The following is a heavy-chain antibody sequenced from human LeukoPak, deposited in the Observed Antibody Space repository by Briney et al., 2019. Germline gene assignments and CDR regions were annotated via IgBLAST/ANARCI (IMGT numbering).Heavy chain of an antibody. CDR3: ASPIGGHGIDV. D-gene: IGHD3-10*01. J-gene: IGHJ6*02. Sequence: GESLKISCKGSGYSFPSYWIGWVRQMPGKGLEWMGIIYPSDSDTRYSPSFQGQVTISADKSIDTAYLQWSSLKVSDTARYYCASPIGGHGIDVWGQGTTVTVSS. V-gene: IGHV5-51*01. CDR2: IYPSDSDT. CDR1: GYSFPSYW.